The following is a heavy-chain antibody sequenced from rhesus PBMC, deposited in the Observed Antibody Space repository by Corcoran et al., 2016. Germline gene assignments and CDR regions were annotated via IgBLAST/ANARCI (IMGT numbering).Heavy chain of an antibody. CDR2: IKCKRGST. J-gene: IGHJ4*01. Sequence: QVQLQESGPGLVKPSETLSLTCAVSGASISSYWLSWLLQPPGKGLEWIWEIKCKRGSTSNNPSIKRRVNMSKDASKNQFPRKLSSVTAADTAGYYCARSLGAAADLVRYWGQGVLVTVSS. D-gene: IGHD6-25*01. CDR1: GASISSYW. CDR3: ARSLGAAADLVRY. V-gene: IGHV4-80*01.